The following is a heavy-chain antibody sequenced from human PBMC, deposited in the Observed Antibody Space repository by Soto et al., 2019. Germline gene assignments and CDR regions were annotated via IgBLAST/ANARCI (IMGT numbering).Heavy chain of an antibody. CDR3: PSLGEGSCGSCYN. CDR2: IIPILGIA. D-gene: IGHD2-15*01. V-gene: IGHV1-69*02. Sequence: QVQLVQSGAEVKTPGCSVMVSCKASGGTFSSCTISWMLQAPGQGLEWMGRIIPILGIADYAQKFQSSVTITAAKCTSTAFMGLSTLRSEDTAMYYCPSLGEGSCGSCYNWGQGTVVAFAS. CDR1: GGTFSSCT. J-gene: IGHJ4*02.